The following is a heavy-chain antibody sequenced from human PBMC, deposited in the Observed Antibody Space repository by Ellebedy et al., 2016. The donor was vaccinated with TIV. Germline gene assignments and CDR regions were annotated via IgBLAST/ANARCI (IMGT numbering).Heavy chain of an antibody. D-gene: IGHD1-1*01. CDR2: IYYSGST. Sequence: MPSETLSLTCTVSGGSVSSYYWSWIRQPPGKGLEWIGYIYYSGSTNYNPSLKSRVTISVDTSKNQFSLKLSSVTAADTAVYYCARMEWVENYGMDVWGQGTTVTVSS. J-gene: IGHJ6*02. CDR1: GGSVSSYY. CDR3: ARMEWVENYGMDV. V-gene: IGHV4-59*02.